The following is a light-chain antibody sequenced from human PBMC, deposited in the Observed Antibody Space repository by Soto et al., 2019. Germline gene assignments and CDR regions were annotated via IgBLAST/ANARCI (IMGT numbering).Light chain of an antibody. CDR1: SSDVGAYDY. Sequence: QSALTPPASVSGSPGQSVTIPWSGTSSDVGAYDYVSWYQQHPGKAPRLMIYDVSNRPSGVSNRFSGSKSGNTASLTISGLQAEDEADYYCSSYSTSNTVLFGGGTKLTVL. V-gene: IGLV2-14*01. CDR2: DVS. J-gene: IGLJ2*01. CDR3: SSYSTSNTVL.